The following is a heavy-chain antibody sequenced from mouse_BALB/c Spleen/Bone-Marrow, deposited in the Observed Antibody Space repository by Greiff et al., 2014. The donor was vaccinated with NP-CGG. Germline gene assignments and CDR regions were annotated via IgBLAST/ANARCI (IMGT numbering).Heavy chain of an antibody. CDR3: ARDTMDY. CDR1: GYTFTSYY. CDR2: IYPGNVNT. V-gene: IGHV1S56*01. Sequence: QVQLKESGPELVKPGASVRISCKAPGYTFTSYYIHWVKQRPGQGLEWIGWIYPGNVNTKYNEKFKGKATLTADKSSSTAYMQLSSLTSEDSAVYFCARDTMDYWGQGTSVTVSS. J-gene: IGHJ4*01.